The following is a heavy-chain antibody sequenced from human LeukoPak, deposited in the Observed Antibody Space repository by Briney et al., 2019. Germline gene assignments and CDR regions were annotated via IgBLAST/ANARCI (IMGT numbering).Heavy chain of an antibody. V-gene: IGHV3-23*01. Sequence: EPGGSLRLSCAASGFTFSSYAMSWVRQAPGKGLEWVSAISGSGGSTYFADSVKGRFTISRDNSKNSLYLQMNSLRTEDTAFYYCAKARRGSGWYGTDGYWGQGTLVTVSS. J-gene: IGHJ4*02. CDR3: AKARRGSGWYGTDGY. CDR1: GFTFSSYA. D-gene: IGHD6-19*01. CDR2: ISGSGGST.